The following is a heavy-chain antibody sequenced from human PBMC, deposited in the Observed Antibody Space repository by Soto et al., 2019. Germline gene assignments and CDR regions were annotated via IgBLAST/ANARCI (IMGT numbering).Heavy chain of an antibody. CDR2: INPDSGVT. D-gene: IGHD1-7*01. CDR3: ARVGLVARELVA. J-gene: IGHJ5*02. Sequence: ASVKVSCKASGYTFTAYYMHWVRQAPGQGLEWMGWINPDSGVTNYAQKFQDRVTMTRDTSINTVYMELDRLKSDDTAVYYCARVGLVARELVAWGQGTPVTVSS. V-gene: IGHV1-2*02. CDR1: GYTFTAYY.